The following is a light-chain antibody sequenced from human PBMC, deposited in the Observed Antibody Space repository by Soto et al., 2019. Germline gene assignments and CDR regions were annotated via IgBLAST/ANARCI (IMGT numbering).Light chain of an antibody. V-gene: IGKV1-5*03. J-gene: IGKJ1*01. CDR3: QQAFSAEWT. CDR2: KAS. Sequence: DIQMTQSPSTLSGSVGDRVTITCRASQTISSWLAWYQQKPGKAPKLLIYKASTLKSGVPSRFSGSGSGTDFTLTISSLQPEDVATYFCQQAFSAEWTFGQGTKVDIK. CDR1: QTISSW.